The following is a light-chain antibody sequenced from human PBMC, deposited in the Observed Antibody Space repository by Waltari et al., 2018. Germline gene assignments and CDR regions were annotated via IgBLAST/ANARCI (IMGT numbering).Light chain of an antibody. J-gene: IGKJ1*01. Sequence: DIVMTQSPDSLAVSLGERATINCKSSQSVLYSSNNKNYLAWYQQKPGQPPKLLIYWASNRESGVPDRFSGRGSGKDFTLTISSLQAEDVAVYYCQQYDSTPWTFGQWTKVEIK. CDR3: QQYDSTPWT. V-gene: IGKV4-1*01. CDR1: QSVLYSSNNKNY. CDR2: WAS.